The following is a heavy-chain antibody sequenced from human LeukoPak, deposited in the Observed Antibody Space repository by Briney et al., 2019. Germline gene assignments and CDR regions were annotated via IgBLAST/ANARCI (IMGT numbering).Heavy chain of an antibody. Sequence: PSETLSLTCAVYGGSFSYYYWSWIRQPPGKGLEWIGEINHSGITNYNPSLKSRVTISADTSKNQFSLKLTSVTAADTAVYYCANPARDFADSGAITWWGQGTLVTASS. D-gene: IGHD4-17*01. J-gene: IGHJ4*02. CDR2: INHSGIT. CDR1: GGSFSYYY. V-gene: IGHV4-34*01. CDR3: ANPARDFADSGAITW.